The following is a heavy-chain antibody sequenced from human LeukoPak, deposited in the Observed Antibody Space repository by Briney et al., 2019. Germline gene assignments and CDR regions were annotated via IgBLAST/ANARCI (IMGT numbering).Heavy chain of an antibody. D-gene: IGHD4-23*01. V-gene: IGHV1-69*06. CDR3: ARSLIDYGGSYDAFDI. J-gene: IGHJ3*02. CDR2: IIPIFGTT. Sequence: SVKVSCKASGGTFSSYAISWVRQAPGQGLEWMGGIIPIFGTTHYAQRFQVRVTITADKSTSTAYMDLSSLRSEDTAVYYCARSLIDYGGSYDAFDIWGQGTMVTVSS. CDR1: GGTFSSYA.